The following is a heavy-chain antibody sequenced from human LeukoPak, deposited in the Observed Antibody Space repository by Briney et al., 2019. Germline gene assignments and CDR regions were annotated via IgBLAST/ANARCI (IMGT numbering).Heavy chain of an antibody. CDR1: GYTFTDYY. V-gene: IGHV1-69-2*01. D-gene: IGHD3-10*01. CDR2: VDPEDGET. Sequence: ASVKVSCKVSGYTFTDYYMHWVQQAPGKGLEWMGLVDPEDGETIYAEKFQGRVTITADTSTDTAYMELSSLRSEDTAVYYCATLDGSGSYYPTHWGQGTLVTVSS. J-gene: IGHJ4*02. CDR3: ATLDGSGSYYPTH.